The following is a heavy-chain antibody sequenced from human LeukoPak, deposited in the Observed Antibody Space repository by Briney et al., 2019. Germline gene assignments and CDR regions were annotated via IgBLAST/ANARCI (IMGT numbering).Heavy chain of an antibody. V-gene: IGHV3-21*06. CDR2: ISSSSRYI. D-gene: IGHD1-26*01. CDR3: AKGAMSGSYLYYYYYMDV. CDR1: GFTFSSYS. Sequence: GGSLRLSCAASGFTFSSYSMNWVRQAPGKGLEWVSSISSSSRYIYYADSMKGRFTISRDNSKNSLYLQMNSLRAEDTAVYYCAKGAMSGSYLYYYYYMDVWGKGTTVTISS. J-gene: IGHJ6*03.